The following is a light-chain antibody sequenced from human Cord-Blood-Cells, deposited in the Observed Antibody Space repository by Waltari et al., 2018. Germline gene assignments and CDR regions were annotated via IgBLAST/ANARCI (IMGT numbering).Light chain of an antibody. Sequence: QSALTQPASVSGSPGQSITISCTGTSSDVGSYNLFSWYQQHPGKAPKPMIYEGSKRPSGVSNRFSGSKSGNTASLTISGLQAEDEADYYCCSYAGSSNWVFGGGTKLTVL. CDR3: CSYAGSSNWV. CDR2: EGS. CDR1: SSDVGSYNL. V-gene: IGLV2-23*01. J-gene: IGLJ3*02.